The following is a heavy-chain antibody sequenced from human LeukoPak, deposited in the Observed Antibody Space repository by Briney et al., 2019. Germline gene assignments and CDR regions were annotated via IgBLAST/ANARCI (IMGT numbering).Heavy chain of an antibody. J-gene: IGHJ3*02. D-gene: IGHD1-26*01. CDR2: IYGAGAT. Sequence: GGSLRLSCAASGFTVSDNYMTWVRQAPGKGLEWVSSIYGAGATHYAESVKGRFTISRDNSKNTLYLQMNSLRAEDMAVYYCARIEWERLGRAFDIWGQGTMVTASS. CDR3: ARIEWERLGRAFDI. CDR1: GFTVSDNY. V-gene: IGHV3-53*01.